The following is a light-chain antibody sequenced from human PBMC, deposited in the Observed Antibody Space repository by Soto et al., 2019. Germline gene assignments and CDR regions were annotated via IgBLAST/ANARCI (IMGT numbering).Light chain of an antibody. CDR3: AAWDDSLNGVV. Sequence: QAVVTQPPSASGTPGQRVTISCYGTSSNIGSNTVSWYQQLPGTAPKLLISNDNQRPSGVPDRFSGSKSGTSASLAISGLQSEDEADYYCAAWDDSLNGVVFGGGTKLTVL. CDR1: SSNIGSNT. J-gene: IGLJ2*01. CDR2: NDN. V-gene: IGLV1-44*01.